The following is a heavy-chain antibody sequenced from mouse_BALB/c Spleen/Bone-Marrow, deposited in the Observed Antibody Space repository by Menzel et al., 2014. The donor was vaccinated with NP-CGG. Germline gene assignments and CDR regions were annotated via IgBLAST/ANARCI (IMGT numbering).Heavy chain of an antibody. CDR3: ARGIYYYGSSCAY. Sequence: DVHLVESGGGLVQPGGSLKLSCAASGFTFSSYTMSWVRQTPEKRLEWVAYISNGGGSTYYPDTVKGRFTISGDNAKNTLYLQMSSLKSEDTAMYYCARGIYYYGSSCAYWGQGTLVTVSA. D-gene: IGHD1-1*01. J-gene: IGHJ3*01. V-gene: IGHV5-12-2*01. CDR1: GFTFSSYT. CDR2: ISNGGGST.